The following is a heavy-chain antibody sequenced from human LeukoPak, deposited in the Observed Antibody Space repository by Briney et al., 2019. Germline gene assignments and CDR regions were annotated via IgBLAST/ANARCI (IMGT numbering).Heavy chain of an antibody. J-gene: IGHJ4*02. Sequence: SQTLSLTCAISGDSVSSNSATWNWIRQSPSRGLEWLGRTYYRSKWYTYYAASVKSRIAINRDTSKNQFSLQLNSVTPEDTAVYYCARSTGPIDYWGQGTLVTVSS. CDR1: GDSVSSNSAT. CDR3: ARSTGPIDY. D-gene: IGHD1-1*01. V-gene: IGHV6-1*01. CDR2: TYYRSKWYT.